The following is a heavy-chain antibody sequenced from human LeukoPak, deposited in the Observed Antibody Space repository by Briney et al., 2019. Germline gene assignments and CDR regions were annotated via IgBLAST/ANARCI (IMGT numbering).Heavy chain of an antibody. CDR2: INPSGGST. Sequence: ASVKVSCKASGYTFTSYYMHWVRQAPGQGLEWMGIINPSGGSTSYAQKFQGRVTMTRDTSTSTVYMELSSLRSEDTAVYYCAGVGHIGAAAGTFFFYFQHWGQGTLVTVSS. V-gene: IGHV1-46*01. CDR3: AGVGHIGAAAGTFFFYFQH. D-gene: IGHD6-13*01. CDR1: GYTFTSYY. J-gene: IGHJ1*01.